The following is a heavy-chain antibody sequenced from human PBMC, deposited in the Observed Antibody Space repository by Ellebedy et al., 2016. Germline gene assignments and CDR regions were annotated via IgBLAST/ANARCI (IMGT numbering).Heavy chain of an antibody. V-gene: IGHV3-23*01. CDR3: ARDRGGGKFYYVDY. J-gene: IGHJ4*02. CDR2: ITSTGGDT. D-gene: IGHD2-15*01. CDR1: GFTFINYA. Sequence: GGSLRLSCAASGFTFINYAMSWVRQAPGKGLEWVSSITSTGGDTYYADSVKGRFTISRDNSKDTLDLHMNSLRADDTAVYFCARDRGGGKFYYVDYWGQGTLVTVSS.